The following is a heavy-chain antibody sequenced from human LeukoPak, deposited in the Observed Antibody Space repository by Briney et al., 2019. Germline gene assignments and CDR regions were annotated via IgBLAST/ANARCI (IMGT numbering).Heavy chain of an antibody. CDR3: AKLPREYCSSTSCPNWFDP. Sequence: GGSLRLSCAASGFTFSTYAMTWVRQAPGKGPGWVSAISGSGGSTYYADSVKGRFTISRDNSKNTLYLQMNSLRAEDTAVYYCAKLPREYCSSTSCPNWFDPWGQGTLVTVSS. V-gene: IGHV3-23*01. D-gene: IGHD2-2*01. J-gene: IGHJ5*02. CDR1: GFTFSTYA. CDR2: ISGSGGST.